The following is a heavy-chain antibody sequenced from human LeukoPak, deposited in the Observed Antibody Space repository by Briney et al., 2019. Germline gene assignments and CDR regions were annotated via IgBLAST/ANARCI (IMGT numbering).Heavy chain of an antibody. V-gene: IGHV5-51*01. CDR1: GYRFTNYW. CDR2: IYPGDSDT. CDR3: ARRADSSAYYTY. Sequence: GESLKISCKGSGYRFTNYWIGWVRQMPGKGLEWMGIIYPGDSDTRYSPSFQGQVTISADKSIGTAYLQWGSLKASDTAMYYCARRADSSAYYTYWGQGTLVTVSS. J-gene: IGHJ4*02. D-gene: IGHD3-22*01.